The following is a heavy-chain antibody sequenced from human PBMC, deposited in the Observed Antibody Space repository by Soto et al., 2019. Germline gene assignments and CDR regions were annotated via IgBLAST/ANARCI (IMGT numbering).Heavy chain of an antibody. CDR1: GSIFTGYG. V-gene: IGHV3-33*01. J-gene: IGHJ4*02. CDR2: IWFDGSNK. CDR3: ARDGMGETTFGGYFDS. D-gene: IGHD3-10*01. Sequence: QVHLVESGGGVAQPGRSLRLSCAASGSIFTGYGMHWVRQAPGKGLEWVAVIWFDGSNKYYADSVKGRFTISRDNSKTLWYLQMISGRVEGRAVYYGARDGMGETTFGGYFDSWGEGTLVTVSS.